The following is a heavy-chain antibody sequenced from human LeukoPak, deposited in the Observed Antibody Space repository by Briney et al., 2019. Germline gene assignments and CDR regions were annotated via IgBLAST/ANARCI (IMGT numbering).Heavy chain of an antibody. V-gene: IGHV3-53*01. D-gene: IGHD3-3*01. CDR2: IYTDGST. Sequence: PGTSLRLSCAASGFTVSSNYMTWVRQAPGKGLECVSVIYTDGSTYYADSVKGRFTISRDSSKNTLYLQMNSLRAEDTAVYYCARDPYYAGSSDPWGQGTLVTVSS. J-gene: IGHJ5*02. CDR1: GFTVSSNY. CDR3: ARDPYYAGSSDP.